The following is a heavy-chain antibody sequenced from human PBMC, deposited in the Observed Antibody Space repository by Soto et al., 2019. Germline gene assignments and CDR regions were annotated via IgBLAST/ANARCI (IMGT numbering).Heavy chain of an antibody. Sequence: QVQLVESGGGVVQPGRSLRLSCAASGFTFSSYGMHWVRQAPGEGLEWVAVISYDGSNKYYADSVKGRFTISRDNSKNTLYLQMNSLRAEDTAVYYCATHYYDSSGYYYAWGQGTLVTVSS. V-gene: IGHV3-30*03. CDR1: GFTFSSYG. D-gene: IGHD3-22*01. J-gene: IGHJ5*02. CDR2: ISYDGSNK. CDR3: ATHYYDSSGYYYA.